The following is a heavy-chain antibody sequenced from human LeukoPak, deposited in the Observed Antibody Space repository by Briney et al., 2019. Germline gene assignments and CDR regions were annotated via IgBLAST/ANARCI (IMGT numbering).Heavy chain of an antibody. Sequence: ASVKVSCKASGYTFTGYYMHWVRQAPGQGLEWMGWINPNSGGTNYAQKFQGRVTMTRDTSISTAYMELSRLRSDDTAVYYCAREGSNYYDSRALDYWGQGTLVTVSS. V-gene: IGHV1-2*02. CDR3: AREGSNYYDSRALDY. CDR2: INPNSGGT. CDR1: GYTFTGYY. D-gene: IGHD3-22*01. J-gene: IGHJ4*02.